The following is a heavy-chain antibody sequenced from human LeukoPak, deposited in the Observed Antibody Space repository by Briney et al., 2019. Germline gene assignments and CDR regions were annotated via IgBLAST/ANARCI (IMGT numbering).Heavy chain of an antibody. Sequence: PGGSLRLSCAASGFTFSSYAMSWVRQAPGKGLEWVSAISGSGGSTYYADSVKGRFTISRDNSKNTLYLQMNSLRAEDTAVYYCARDTYDFWSGYYSSSSSYYFDYWGQGTLVTVSS. CDR1: GFTFSSYA. CDR2: ISGSGGST. D-gene: IGHD3-3*01. J-gene: IGHJ4*02. V-gene: IGHV3-23*01. CDR3: ARDTYDFWSGYYSSSSSYYFDY.